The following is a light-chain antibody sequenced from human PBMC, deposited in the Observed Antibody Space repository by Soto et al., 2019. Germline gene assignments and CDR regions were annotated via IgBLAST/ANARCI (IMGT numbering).Light chain of an antibody. CDR3: CSYAGSSTPLV. V-gene: IGLV2-23*01. Sequence: QSVLTQPASVSGSPGQSITISCTGTSSDVGSYNLVSWYQQHPGKAPKLMIYEGSQRPSGVSNRFSGSKSGNTASLTISGLQAEDEADYYCCSYAGSSTPLVFGTGPKVTVL. J-gene: IGLJ1*01. CDR2: EGS. CDR1: SSDVGSYNL.